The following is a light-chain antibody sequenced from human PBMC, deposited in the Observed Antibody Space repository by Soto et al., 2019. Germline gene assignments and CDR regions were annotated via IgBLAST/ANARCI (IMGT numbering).Light chain of an antibody. CDR1: RSDVGGYKY. J-gene: IGLJ2*01. CDR3: CSYGGGRTPLG. CDR2: DVA. Sequence: QSVLTQPRSVSGSPGQSVTISCTGSRSDVGGYKYVSWYQQFPGNAPKLIIYDVAKRPSGVPGRFSGSKSGNTAFLTIFGLQAEDEADYYCCSYGGGRTPLGFGGGTQLTVL. V-gene: IGLV2-11*01.